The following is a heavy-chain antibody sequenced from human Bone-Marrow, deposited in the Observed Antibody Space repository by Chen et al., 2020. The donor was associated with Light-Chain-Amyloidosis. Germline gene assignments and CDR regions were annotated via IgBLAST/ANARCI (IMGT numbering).Heavy chain of an antibody. CDR2: IYHNGRT. Sequence: QVQFQESGPGLVKPLAPLSLTRTVPGAPITDYYRSWIRQPPGKGLEWLAYIYHNGRTNYNPSLKNRGTISADTSKNQISLTLTSVIAADTAVYYCAKGLPIWDTAHNWFDPWGQGTLVTVSS. J-gene: IGHJ5*02. CDR3: AKGLPIWDTAHNWFDP. V-gene: IGHV4-59*01. CDR1: GAPITDYY. D-gene: IGHD3-16*01.